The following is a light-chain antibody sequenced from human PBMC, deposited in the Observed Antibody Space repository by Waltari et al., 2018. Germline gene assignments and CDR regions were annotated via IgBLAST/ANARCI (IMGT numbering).Light chain of an antibody. CDR2: GAS. CDR1: QSVFSSSSNSNY. J-gene: IGKJ2*01. CDR3: QQSYSIHRT. V-gene: IGKV4-1*01. Sequence: DIVMTQSPDSLALSLGERATINCKSSQSVFSSSSNSNYLVWYQQKPGQPPKLRIYGASTRESGVPERFSGSGSGTDFTITISSLQAEDVAVYYCQQSYSIHRTFGQGTKLEIE.